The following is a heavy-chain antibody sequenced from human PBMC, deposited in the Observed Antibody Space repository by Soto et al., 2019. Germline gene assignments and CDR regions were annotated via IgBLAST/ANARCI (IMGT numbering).Heavy chain of an antibody. CDR2: ISSSSSYI. D-gene: IGHD6-13*01. Sequence: GGSLRLSCAASGFTFSSYSMNWVRQAPGKGLEWVTSISSSSSYIYYADSVKGRFTISRDNAKNSLYLQMNSLRAEDTSVDYWASGGYSSSWYYFDYWGQGTLVTVSS. CDR1: GFTFSSYS. V-gene: IGHV3-21*01. J-gene: IGHJ4*02. CDR3: ASGGYSSSWYYFDY.